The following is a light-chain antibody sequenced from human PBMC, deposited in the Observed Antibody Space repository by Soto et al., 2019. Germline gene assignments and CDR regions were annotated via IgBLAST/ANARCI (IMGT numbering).Light chain of an antibody. CDR2: EVT. CDR1: SSDIGGYNF. Sequence: QLVLTQPASVSGSPGQSITISCTGTSSDIGGYNFVSWYQQHPGKAPKLMIYEVTNRPSGISNRFSGSKSGNTASLTISGVQPEDEADYYCSSYRTMTTLVFGGGTKVTVL. CDR3: SSYRTMTTLV. J-gene: IGLJ2*01. V-gene: IGLV2-14*01.